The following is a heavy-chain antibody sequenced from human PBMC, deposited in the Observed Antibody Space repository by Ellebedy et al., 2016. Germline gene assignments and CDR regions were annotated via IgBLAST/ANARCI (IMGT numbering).Heavy chain of an antibody. CDR1: GFSLSTSGVG. Sequence: SGPTLVKPTQTLTLTCSFSGFSLSTSGVGVGWIRQPPGQALEWLALIYWDDDKRYRPSLESRLTITKDTSKNQVVLTMTNMDPVDTATYYCGHRDYESDAFGFWGQGTMVTVSS. V-gene: IGHV2-5*02. CDR3: GHRDYESDAFGF. CDR2: IYWDDDK. J-gene: IGHJ3*01. D-gene: IGHD3-22*01.